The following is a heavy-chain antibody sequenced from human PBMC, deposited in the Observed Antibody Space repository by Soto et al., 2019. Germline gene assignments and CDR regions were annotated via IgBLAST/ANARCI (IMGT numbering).Heavy chain of an antibody. V-gene: IGHV1-3*01. CDR1: GYRFASYA. Sequence: ASVKVSCKSSGYRFASYAIHWVRQAPGQGLEWMGWIIAGKGDTKYSQKFQGRVTITRDTSASTVYMELVSLRSEDTAVYYCARDSGRFVEWLLSDYF. CDR2: IIAGKGDT. CDR3: ARDSGRFVEWLLSDYF. D-gene: IGHD3-3*01. J-gene: IGHJ4*01.